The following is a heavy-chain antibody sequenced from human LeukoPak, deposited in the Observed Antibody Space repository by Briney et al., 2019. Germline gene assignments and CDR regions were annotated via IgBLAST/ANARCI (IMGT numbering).Heavy chain of an antibody. CDR2: ISSSGNSI. V-gene: IGHV3-48*01. D-gene: IGHD1-26*01. J-gene: IGHJ5*02. CDR3: ARDWDGLAS. Sequence: TGGSLRLSCAASGFTFTNYNMNWVRQAPGKGLEWVSFISSSGNSIYYADSVKGRFTVSRDNAKSSLYLQMNSLRAEDTAVYYSARDWDGLASWGQGTLVTVSS. CDR1: GFTFTNYN.